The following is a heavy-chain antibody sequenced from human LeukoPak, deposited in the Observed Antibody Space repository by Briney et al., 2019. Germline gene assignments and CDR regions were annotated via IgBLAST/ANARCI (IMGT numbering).Heavy chain of an antibody. CDR3: ARESTEERPGC. D-gene: IGHD1-1*01. Sequence: GGSLRLSCAASGLTLSDYWMSWVRQAPGKGLEWVANMNEDGSDKNYVDSVKGRFTISRDDATNSLHLQMNSLSPEDTAVYYCARESTEERPGCWGQGTLVTVSS. V-gene: IGHV3-7*01. J-gene: IGHJ4*02. CDR2: MNEDGSDK. CDR1: GLTLSDYW.